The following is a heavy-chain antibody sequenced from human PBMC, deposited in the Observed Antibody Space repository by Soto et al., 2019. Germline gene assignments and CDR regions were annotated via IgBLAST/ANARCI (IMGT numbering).Heavy chain of an antibody. Sequence: GASVKVSCKASGGTFSSYAISWVRQAPGQGLEWMGWISAYNGNTNYAQKLQGRVTMTTDTSTSTAYMELRSLRSDDTAVYYCARPLVRGVIPGGMDVWGQGTTVTVSS. CDR2: ISAYNGNT. J-gene: IGHJ6*02. V-gene: IGHV1-18*01. CDR3: ARPLVRGVIPGGMDV. D-gene: IGHD3-10*01. CDR1: GGTFSSYA.